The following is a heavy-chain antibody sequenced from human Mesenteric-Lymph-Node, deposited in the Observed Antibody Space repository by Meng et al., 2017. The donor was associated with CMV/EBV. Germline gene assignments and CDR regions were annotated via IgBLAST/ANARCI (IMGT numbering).Heavy chain of an antibody. V-gene: IGHV4-38-2*02. D-gene: IGHD6-6*01. CDR1: GDSIGSRYY. J-gene: IGHJ5*02. CDR3: ARDSSSYWFDP. CDR2: VNHRGNT. Sequence: SETLSLTCTVSGDSIGSRYYWAWIRQPPGKGLEWIGSVNHRGNTYYRASLESRVSISVDTSKNQFSLKMWSVTATDTAVYYCARDSSSYWFDPWGQGTLVTVSS.